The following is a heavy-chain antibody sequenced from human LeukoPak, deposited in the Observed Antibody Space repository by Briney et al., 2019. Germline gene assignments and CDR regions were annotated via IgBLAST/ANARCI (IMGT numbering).Heavy chain of an antibody. CDR3: ARDPTAGTSFDY. CDR1: GFTFSSYS. D-gene: IGHD6-13*01. J-gene: IGHJ4*02. Sequence: PGGSLRLSCAASGFTFSSYSMNWVRQAPGKGLEWVSSISSSSSYIYYADSVKGRFTIPRDNAKNSLYLQMNSLRAEDTAVYYCARDPTAGTSFDYWGQGTLVTVSS. CDR2: ISSSSSYI. V-gene: IGHV3-21*01.